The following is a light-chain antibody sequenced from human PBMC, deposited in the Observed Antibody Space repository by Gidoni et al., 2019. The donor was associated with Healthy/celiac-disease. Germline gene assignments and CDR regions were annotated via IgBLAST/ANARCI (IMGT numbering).Light chain of an antibody. CDR1: QSVSSSY. CDR2: GAS. J-gene: IGKJ2*03. CDR3: QQYGSSPR. Sequence: EIVLTQSPGTLSLSPGERATLSCRASQSVSSSYLAWYQQKPGQAPRLLIYGASSRATGIPDRFSGSGSGTDFTLSLSSLEPEDFAVYYCQQYGSSPRFGQGTKLEIK. V-gene: IGKV3-20*01.